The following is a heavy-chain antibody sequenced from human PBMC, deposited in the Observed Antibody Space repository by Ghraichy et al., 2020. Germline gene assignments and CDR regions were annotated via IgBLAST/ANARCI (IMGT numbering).Heavy chain of an antibody. J-gene: IGHJ4*02. V-gene: IGHV3-7*01. CDR1: GFTFNSYW. CDR2: IKKDGSGK. D-gene: IGHD2-2*01. Sequence: GGSLRLSCAASGFTFNSYWMSWVRQAPGKGLEWVANIKKDGSGKYYVDSVKGRFTISRDNAKNSLYLQMNSLRAEDTAVYYCAREDIVVVPAANGWYFDYWGQGTVVTVSS. CDR3: AREDIVVVPAANGWYFDY.